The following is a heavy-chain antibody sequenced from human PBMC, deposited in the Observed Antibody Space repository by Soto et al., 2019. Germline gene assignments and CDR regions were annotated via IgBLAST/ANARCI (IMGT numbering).Heavy chain of an antibody. J-gene: IGHJ5*02. D-gene: IGHD2-8*01. CDR1: GISVSNKY. V-gene: IGHV3-66*01. CDR3: ARGLGLSWSHGA. Sequence: VQLVESGGGLVQPGGSLRLSCAASGISVSNKYFSWVRQAPGKGLEWVSVIYNSGTTYYADSVKGRFTLSRDSSKNTLYLEMTSLRVEDTAVYHCARGLGLSWSHGAWGQGPLVTVSS. CDR2: IYNSGTT.